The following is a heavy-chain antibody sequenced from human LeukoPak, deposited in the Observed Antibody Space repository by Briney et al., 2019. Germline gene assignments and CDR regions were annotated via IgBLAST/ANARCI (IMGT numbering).Heavy chain of an antibody. CDR1: GGSISSGGYY. Sequence: SQTLSLTCTVSGGSISSGGYYWSWIRQHPGKGLEWIGYIYYSGSTYYNPSLKSRVTISVDTSKNQFSLKLSSVTAADTAVYYCATRRSPGFNYLDYWGQGTLVTVSS. CDR2: IYYSGST. CDR3: ATRRSPGFNYLDY. J-gene: IGHJ4*02. D-gene: IGHD1-26*01. V-gene: IGHV4-31*03.